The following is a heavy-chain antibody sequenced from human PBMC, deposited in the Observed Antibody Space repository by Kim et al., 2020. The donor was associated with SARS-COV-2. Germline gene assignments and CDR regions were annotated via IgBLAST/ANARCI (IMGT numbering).Heavy chain of an antibody. CDR2: IIPIFGTA. V-gene: IGHV1-69*13. CDR1: GGTFSSYA. Sequence: ASVKVSCKASGGTFSSYAISWVRQAPGQGLEWMGGIIPIFGTANYAQKFQGRVTITADESTSTAYMELSSLRSEDTAMYYCARWGENSDYYDSSGPDAFDIWGQGTMVTVSS. J-gene: IGHJ3*02. CDR3: ARWGENSDYYDSSGPDAFDI. D-gene: IGHD3-22*01.